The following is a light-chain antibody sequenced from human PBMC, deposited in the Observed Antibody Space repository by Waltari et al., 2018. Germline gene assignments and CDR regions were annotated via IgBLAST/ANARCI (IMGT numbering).Light chain of an antibody. CDR1: IRDFGCYNH. CDR3: GSYAGSYTFRV. V-gene: IGLV2-11*01. CDR2: DVN. Sequence: QFALTQPLSVSGSPGQAVTLSCIGNIRDFGCYNHTCWYQQFPGNAAKLIIYDVNKRPEGVPDRFAGSKSGNTAALTISGLQADEGADYYCGSYAGSYTFRVVGGGTKLTVL. J-gene: IGLJ3*02.